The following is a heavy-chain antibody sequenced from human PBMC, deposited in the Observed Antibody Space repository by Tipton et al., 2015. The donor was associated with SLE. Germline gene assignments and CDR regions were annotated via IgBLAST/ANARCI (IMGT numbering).Heavy chain of an antibody. CDR2: IYYSGST. J-gene: IGHJ3*02. D-gene: IGHD3-10*01. Sequence: TLSLTCTVSGGSLSSGGYYWSWIRQHPGKGLEWIGYIYYSGSTYYNPSLKSRVTISVDTSKNQFSLKLISVTAADTAEYYCASKTPSMVRGVAVAFDIWGQGTMVIVSS. CDR1: GGSLSSGGYY. V-gene: IGHV4-31*03. CDR3: ASKTPSMVRGVAVAFDI.